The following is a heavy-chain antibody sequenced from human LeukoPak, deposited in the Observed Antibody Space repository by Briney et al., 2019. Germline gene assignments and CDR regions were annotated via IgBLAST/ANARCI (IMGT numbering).Heavy chain of an antibody. V-gene: IGHV1-69*13. CDR1: GGTFSSYA. Sequence: SVKVSCKASGGTFSSYAISWVRQAPGQGLEWMGGIIPIFGTANYAQKFQGRVTITADESTSTAYMGLSSLRSEDTAVYYCARDSGDDFSNWFDPWGQGTLVTVSS. J-gene: IGHJ5*02. CDR3: ARDSGDDFSNWFDP. D-gene: IGHD3-3*01. CDR2: IIPIFGTA.